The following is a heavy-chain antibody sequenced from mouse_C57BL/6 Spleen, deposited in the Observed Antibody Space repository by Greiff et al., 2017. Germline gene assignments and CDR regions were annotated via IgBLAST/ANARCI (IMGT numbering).Heavy chain of an antibody. CDR3: ARSSDGYYRYFDV. V-gene: IGHV1-53*01. CDR1: GYTFTSYW. J-gene: IGHJ1*03. Sequence: QVQLQQPGTELVKPGASVKLSCKASGYTFTSYWMHWVKQRPGQGLEWIGNINPSNGGTNYNEKFKSKATLTVDTSSSTAYMQLSSLTYEDSAVYYCARSSDGYYRYFDVWGTGTTVTVSS. D-gene: IGHD2-3*01. CDR2: INPSNGGT.